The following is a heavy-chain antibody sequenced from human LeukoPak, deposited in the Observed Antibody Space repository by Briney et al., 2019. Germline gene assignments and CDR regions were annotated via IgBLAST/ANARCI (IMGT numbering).Heavy chain of an antibody. D-gene: IGHD5-24*01. J-gene: IGHJ3*02. Sequence: RTSETLSLTCTVSGGSISSHYWSWIRQPPGKGLEWIGYIYYSGSTNCNPSLKSRVTISVDTSKNQFSLKLSSVTAADTAVYYCATDRQAQSFDIWGQGTMVTVSS. CDR1: GGSISSHY. V-gene: IGHV4-59*11. CDR3: ATDRQAQSFDI. CDR2: IYYSGST.